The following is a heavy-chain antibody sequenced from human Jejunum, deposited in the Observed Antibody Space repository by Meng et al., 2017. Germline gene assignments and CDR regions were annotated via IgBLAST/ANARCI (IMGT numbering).Heavy chain of an antibody. CDR2: ISGNGGVT. J-gene: IGHJ6*02. CDR3: TKIAYHYYYYYGLDV. D-gene: IGHD3-16*01. Sequence: GESLKISCAASGLAFSTHAMSWVRQAPGKGLEWVSGISGNGGVTYYADSVKGRFTISRDNSKNTLYLQMSSLSSEDTATYYCTKIAYHYYYYYGLDVWGQGPTVTSP. V-gene: IGHV3-23*01. CDR1: GLAFSTHA.